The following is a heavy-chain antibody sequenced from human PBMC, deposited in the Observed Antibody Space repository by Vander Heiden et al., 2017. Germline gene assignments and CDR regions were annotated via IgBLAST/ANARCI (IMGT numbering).Heavy chain of an antibody. V-gene: IGHV6-1*01. CDR1: GDRVSPNSAA. Sequence: VQLQQSGPGLVKPSQTLSLTCAISGDRVSPNSAAWNWIRQSPSRGLEWLGRTYYKSKWYNDDAVSVTSRITINPDTSKNQFSLQLNSLTPEDTAVYYCARDPYRGTYQSRGYFDHWGQGTLVTVSS. CDR3: ARDPYRGTYQSRGYFDH. D-gene: IGHD1-26*01. CDR2: TYYKSKWYN. J-gene: IGHJ4*02.